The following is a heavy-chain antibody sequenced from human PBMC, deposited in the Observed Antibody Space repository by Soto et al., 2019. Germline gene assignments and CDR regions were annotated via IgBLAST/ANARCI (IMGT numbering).Heavy chain of an antibody. CDR2: IKQDGSVK. CDR1: GFTFSNYW. J-gene: IGHJ6*02. Sequence: PGGSLRLSCAPSGFTFSNYWMSWVRQAPGQGLEWVASIKQDGSVKHYVDSVKGRFTISRDNAEKSLHLQMNSLRAEDTAVYYCARDRRPSIYSGLAVWGQGTTVTVSS. D-gene: IGHD2-2*01. CDR3: ARDRRPSIYSGLAV. V-gene: IGHV3-7*03.